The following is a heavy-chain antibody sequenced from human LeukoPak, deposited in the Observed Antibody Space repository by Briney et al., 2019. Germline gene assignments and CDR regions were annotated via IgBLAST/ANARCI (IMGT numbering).Heavy chain of an antibody. D-gene: IGHD5-12*01. CDR3: ARSGYSGYDSRYYYYYGMDV. Sequence: ASLKVSCKASGYTFTSYGISWVRQAPGQGLEWMGWISAYNGNTNYAQKLQGRVTMTTDTSTSTAYMELRSLRSDDTAVYYCARSGYSGYDSRYYYYYGMDVWGKGTTVTVSS. J-gene: IGHJ6*04. V-gene: IGHV1-18*04. CDR2: ISAYNGNT. CDR1: GYTFTSYG.